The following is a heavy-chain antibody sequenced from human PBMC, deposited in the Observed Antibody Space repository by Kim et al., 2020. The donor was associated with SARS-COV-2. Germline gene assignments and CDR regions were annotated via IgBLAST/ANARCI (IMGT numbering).Heavy chain of an antibody. CDR1: GFTFGDYA. J-gene: IGHJ6*02. CDR3: TRDRRVLWFGEFGYYYGMDV. D-gene: IGHD3-10*01. Sequence: GGSLRLSCTASGFTFGDYAMSWFRQAPGKGLEWVGFIRSKAYGGTTEYAASVKGRFTIARDDSKSIAYLQMNSLKTEDTAVYYCTRDRRVLWFGEFGYYYGMDVWGQGTTVTVPS. V-gene: IGHV3-49*03. CDR2: IRSKAYGGTT.